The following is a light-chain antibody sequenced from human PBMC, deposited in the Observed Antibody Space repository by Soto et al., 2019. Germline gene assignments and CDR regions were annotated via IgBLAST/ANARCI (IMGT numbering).Light chain of an antibody. J-gene: IGLJ1*01. V-gene: IGLV1-44*01. CDR1: SSNIGNNS. CDR3: AAWEDNLSGIV. CDR2: SDN. Sequence: QSVLIQTPSAAGAPGQMITISCSGASSNIGNNSVNWYQQLPGTGPKLLINSDNRRPSGVPDRFSGSKSGSSASLAISGLQSDEEADYYCAAWEDNLSGIVFGIGTKVTVL.